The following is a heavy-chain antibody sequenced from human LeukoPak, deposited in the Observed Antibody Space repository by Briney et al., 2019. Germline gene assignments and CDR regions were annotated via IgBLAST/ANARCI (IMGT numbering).Heavy chain of an antibody. CDR1: GGSISSSSYY. V-gene: IGHV4-39*01. J-gene: IGHJ6*02. Sequence: SETLSLTCTVSGGSISSSSYYWGWIRQPPGKGLEWIGSIYYSGSTYYNPSLKSRVTISVDTSKNQFSLKLSSVTAADTAVYYCARESEGGRWGYCYYGMDVWGQGTTVTVSS. D-gene: IGHD3-16*01. CDR2: IYYSGST. CDR3: ARESEGGRWGYCYYGMDV.